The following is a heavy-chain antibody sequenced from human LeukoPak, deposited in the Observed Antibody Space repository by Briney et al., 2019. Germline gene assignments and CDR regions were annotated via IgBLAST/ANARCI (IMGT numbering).Heavy chain of an antibody. V-gene: IGHV4-34*01. J-gene: IGHJ4*02. CDR2: INHSGST. D-gene: IGHD6-13*01. Sequence: SETLSLTCAVYGGSFSGYYWSWIRQPPGKGLGWIGEINHSGSTNYNPSLKSRVTISVDTSKNQFSLKLSSVTAADTAVYYCARGGEPDHSSSWYGEGFDYWGQGTLVTVSS. CDR3: ARGGEPDHSSSWYGEGFDY. CDR1: GGSFSGYY.